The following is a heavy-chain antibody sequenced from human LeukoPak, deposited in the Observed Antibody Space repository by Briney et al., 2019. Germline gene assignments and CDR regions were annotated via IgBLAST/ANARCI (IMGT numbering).Heavy chain of an antibody. D-gene: IGHD4-11*01. J-gene: IGHJ4*02. Sequence: GGSLRLSCAASGFTFSSYWMHWVRQAPGKGLVWVSRINSDGSGTSYADSVKGRFTISRDNAKNTLYLQMNSLRAEDTAVYYCARVGDYSIINYFDYWGQGTLVTVSS. CDR1: GFTFSSYW. CDR3: ARVGDYSIINYFDY. CDR2: INSDGSGT. V-gene: IGHV3-74*01.